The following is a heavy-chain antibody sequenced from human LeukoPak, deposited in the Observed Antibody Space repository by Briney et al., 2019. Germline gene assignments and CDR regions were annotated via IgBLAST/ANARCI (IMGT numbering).Heavy chain of an antibody. CDR3: ARGRGPYGWFDP. CDR1: GCTLSSYW. CDR2: MSSDESTT. D-gene: IGHD3-10*01. Sequence: GGSLRLSCAASGCTLSSYWMHWARQTPGKGLVWVSRMSSDESTTNYADSVRGRFTISRDNAKNALYLQMNNLRAEDTAIYFCARGRGPYGWFDPWGQGTLVTVSS. V-gene: IGHV3-74*01. J-gene: IGHJ5*02.